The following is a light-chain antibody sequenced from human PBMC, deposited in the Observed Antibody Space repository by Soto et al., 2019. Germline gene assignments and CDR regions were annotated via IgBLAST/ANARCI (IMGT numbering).Light chain of an antibody. V-gene: IGKV1-5*03. CDR3: QQYNSYSIT. J-gene: IGKJ1*01. CDR1: QSISSW. Sequence: DLQMTQSHSTLSASVGDRVTITCRASQSISSWLAWYQQKPGKAPKLLIYKASSLESGVPSRFSGSGSGTEFTLTSSSLQPDDFATYYCQQYNSYSITFGQGTKVEIK. CDR2: KAS.